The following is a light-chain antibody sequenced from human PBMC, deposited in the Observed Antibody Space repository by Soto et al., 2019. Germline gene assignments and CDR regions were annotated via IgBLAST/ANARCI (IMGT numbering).Light chain of an antibody. CDR1: QVISTS. J-gene: IGKJ5*01. CDR2: AAS. V-gene: IGKV1-9*01. Sequence: DRERTQSPSWVCPCIGGSVTITCRASQVISTSLAWYQVKPGKAPKLLIYAASTLESGVPSRFSATVSGTEFSLTITSLQPEDFATYYCQQLFDSPITFGQGTQLEIK. CDR3: QQLFDSPIT.